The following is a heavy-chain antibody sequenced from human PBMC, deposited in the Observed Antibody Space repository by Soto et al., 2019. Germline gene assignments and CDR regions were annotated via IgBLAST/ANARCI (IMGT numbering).Heavy chain of an antibody. J-gene: IGHJ6*03. CDR3: ARELGGYSYGYYYYYMDV. CDR1: GFTFSSYG. D-gene: IGHD5-18*01. Sequence: QVQLVESGGGVVQPGRSLRLSCAASGFTFSSYGMHWVRQAPGKGLEWVAVIWYDGSNKYYADSVKGRFTISRDNSKNTLYLQMNSLRAEDTAVYYCARELGGYSYGYYYYYMDVWGKGTTVTVSS. V-gene: IGHV3-33*01. CDR2: IWYDGSNK.